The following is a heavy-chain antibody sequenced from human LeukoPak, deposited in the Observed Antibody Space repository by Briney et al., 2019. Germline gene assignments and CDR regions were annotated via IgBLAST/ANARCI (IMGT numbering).Heavy chain of an antibody. CDR1: GLTFSSYG. J-gene: IGHJ4*01. CDR2: IWSDGSNK. CDR3: ASAAGAYAN. D-gene: IGHD6-13*01. V-gene: IGHV3-33*01. Sequence: GRSLRLSCEASGLTFSSYGIHWVRQAPGKGLEWVAVIWSDGSNKYYADSVKGRFAISRDNSKNTVWLQMNSLRAEDTAVYYCASAAGAYANWGQGTLVTVSS.